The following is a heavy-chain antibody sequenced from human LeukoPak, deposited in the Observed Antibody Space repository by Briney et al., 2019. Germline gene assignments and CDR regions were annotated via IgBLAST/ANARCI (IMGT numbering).Heavy chain of an antibody. Sequence: PGGSLRLSCAASGFSFRDYEMNWVRQSPAKGLEWVSNISPNGGTKYYAGSVKGRFTISRDNAKNSLYPQMNSLRAEDTGVYFCSKLAVASADSWGQGTLVTVSS. CDR1: GFSFRDYE. D-gene: IGHD6-19*01. V-gene: IGHV3-48*03. CDR3: SKLAVASADS. CDR2: ISPNGGTK. J-gene: IGHJ4*02.